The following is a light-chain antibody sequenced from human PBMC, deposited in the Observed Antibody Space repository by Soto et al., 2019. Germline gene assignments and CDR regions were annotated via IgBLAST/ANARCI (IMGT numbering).Light chain of an antibody. CDR2: AAS. V-gene: IGKV1-27*01. CDR1: QGISNY. CDR3: QKYNSAPSWT. Sequence: DIQMTQSPSSLSASVGDRVTITCRASQGISNYLPWYQQKPGKVPKLLIYAASTLQSGVPSRFSGSGSGTDFTLTISSLQPEDVATYYCQKYNSAPSWTFGQGTKVEIK. J-gene: IGKJ1*01.